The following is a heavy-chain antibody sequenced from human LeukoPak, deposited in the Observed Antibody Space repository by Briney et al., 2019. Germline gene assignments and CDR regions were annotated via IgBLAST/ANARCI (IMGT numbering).Heavy chain of an antibody. CDR3: ARVPYSYGPFDC. V-gene: IGHV1-69*13. J-gene: IGHJ4*02. Sequence: SVKVSCKASGGTFSSYAISWVRQAPGQGLEWMGGIIPIFGTANYAQKFQGRVTITADESTSTAYMELSSLRSEDTAVYYCARVPYSYGPFDCWGQGTLVTVSS. CDR1: GGTFSSYA. CDR2: IIPIFGTA. D-gene: IGHD5-18*01.